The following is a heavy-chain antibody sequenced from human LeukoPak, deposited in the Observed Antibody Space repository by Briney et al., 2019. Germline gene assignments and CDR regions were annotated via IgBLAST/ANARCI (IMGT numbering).Heavy chain of an antibody. CDR3: AREYSYGYSYYFDY. CDR2: IHYSGSN. CDR1: GGSISTYY. J-gene: IGHJ4*02. V-gene: IGHV4-59*01. Sequence: SETLSLTCTVSGGSISTYYWSWIRQPHGKGLEWIGFIHYSGSNKYNPSLNSRVTISVGTSKNQFSMTLSSVTAADTAVYYCAREYSYGYSYYFDYWGQGTLVTVSS. D-gene: IGHD5-18*01.